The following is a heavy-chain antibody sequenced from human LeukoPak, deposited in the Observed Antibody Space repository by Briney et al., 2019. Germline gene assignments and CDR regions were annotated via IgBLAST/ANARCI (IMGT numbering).Heavy chain of an antibody. D-gene: IGHD6-13*01. CDR1: GFTSSSYA. Sequence: GGSLRLSCAASGFTSSSYAMSWVRQAPGKGLEWVSAISGSGGSTYYADSVKGRFTISRDNSKNTLYLQMNSLRAEDTAVYYCAKEAPTTSSRAVSGAFDIWGQGTMVTVSS. CDR2: ISGSGGST. CDR3: AKEAPTTSSRAVSGAFDI. V-gene: IGHV3-23*01. J-gene: IGHJ3*02.